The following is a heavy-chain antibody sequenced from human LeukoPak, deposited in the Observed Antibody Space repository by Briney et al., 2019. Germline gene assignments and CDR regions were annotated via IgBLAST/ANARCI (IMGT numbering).Heavy chain of an antibody. V-gene: IGHV3-9*01. CDR2: ISWNSDSI. D-gene: IGHD6-19*01. J-gene: IGHJ6*02. CDR1: GFNFADYA. Sequence: GGSLRLSCGASGFNFADYAVHWVRHGPGKGLEWVSGISWNSDSIEYADSVKGRFTISRDNAKKSLFLQMNSLTTEDTALYYCVRDRGSGWYGRYFGMDVWGQGTTVTVFS. CDR3: VRDRGSGWYGRYFGMDV.